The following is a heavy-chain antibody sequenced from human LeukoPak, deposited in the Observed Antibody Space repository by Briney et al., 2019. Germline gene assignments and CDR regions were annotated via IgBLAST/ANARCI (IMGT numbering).Heavy chain of an antibody. CDR1: GITFSSYA. CDR2: ISGSGSST. Sequence: GGSLRLSCAASGITFSSYAMSWVRQAPGKGLEWVSAISGSGSSTSYADSVRGRFTISRDNSKNSMYLQMSSLRAEDTAIYYCAEVESSYCRIWGQGTLVTVSS. D-gene: IGHD3-10*01. CDR3: AEVESSYCRI. J-gene: IGHJ4*02. V-gene: IGHV3-23*01.